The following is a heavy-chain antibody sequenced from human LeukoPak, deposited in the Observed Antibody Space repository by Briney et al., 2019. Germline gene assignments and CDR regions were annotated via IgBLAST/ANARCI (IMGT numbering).Heavy chain of an antibody. CDR3: ARGRVPAAMRNSYYFDY. CDR1: GFTFSSYS. Sequence: PGGSLRLSCAASGFTFSSYSMNWVRQAPGKGLGWVSSISSSSSYIYYADSVKGRFTISRDNAKNSLYLQMNSLRAEDTAVYYCARGRVPAAMRNSYYFDYWGQGTLVTVSS. D-gene: IGHD2-2*01. CDR2: ISSSSSYI. J-gene: IGHJ4*02. V-gene: IGHV3-21*01.